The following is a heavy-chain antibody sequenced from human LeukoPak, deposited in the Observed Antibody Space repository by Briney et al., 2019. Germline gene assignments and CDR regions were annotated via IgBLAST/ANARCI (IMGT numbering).Heavy chain of an antibody. CDR1: GYTFINYG. J-gene: IGHJ5*02. D-gene: IGHD3-16*01. CDR2: ISAENGNT. CDR3: ARTKAPTGPWGWFDP. V-gene: IGHV1-18*01. Sequence: ASVKVSCKASGYTFINYGISWVRQAPGQGLEWMGWISAENGNTGYVENLQGRVTMTTDTSSSTVYMELRSLRPDDTAVYYCARTKAPTGPWGWFDPLGQGTLVTV.